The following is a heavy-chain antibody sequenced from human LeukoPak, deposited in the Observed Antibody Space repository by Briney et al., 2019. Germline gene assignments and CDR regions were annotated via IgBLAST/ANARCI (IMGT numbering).Heavy chain of an antibody. CDR3: AREGYYDSSGYYRKDDAFDI. V-gene: IGHV4-28*03. CDR2: IYCSGST. Sequence: PSDTLSLTCAVSGYSISSTNSWGWIRQPPGKGLEWIGYIYCSGSTYYNPSLKSRVTMSVDTSKNQFSLKLSSVTAVDTAVYYCAREGYYDSSGYYRKDDAFDIWGQGTMVTVSS. CDR1: GYSISSTNS. D-gene: IGHD3-22*01. J-gene: IGHJ3*02.